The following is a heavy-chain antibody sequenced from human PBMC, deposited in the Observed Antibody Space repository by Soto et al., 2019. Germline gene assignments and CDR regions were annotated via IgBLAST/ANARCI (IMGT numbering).Heavy chain of an antibody. D-gene: IGHD5-18*01. CDR2: ISDDGSIE. V-gene: IGHV3-30-3*01. J-gene: IGHJ4*02. Sequence: QVHLVESGGGVVQPGRSLRLSWVVSGFNFRSNAMHWVRQVPGKGLEWVAIISDDGSIEYYADSVKGRFTISRDNSKNTVYLQMNRLSFEDTAVYYCAKALDTAMDPLDYWGQGTLVTVSS. CDR3: AKALDTAMDPLDY. CDR1: GFNFRSNA.